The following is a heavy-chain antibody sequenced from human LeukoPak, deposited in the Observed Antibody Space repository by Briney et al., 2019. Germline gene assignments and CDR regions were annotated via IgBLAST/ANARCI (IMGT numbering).Heavy chain of an antibody. J-gene: IGHJ3*02. V-gene: IGHV1-69*13. CDR3: ARARGGYYDSSGYYYDAFDI. CDR1: GYTFTSYA. CDR2: IIPIFGTA. Sequence: SVKVSCKASGYTFTSYAISWVRQAPGQGLEWMGGIIPIFGTANYAQKFQGRVTITADESTSTAYMELSSLRSEDTAVYYCARARGGYYDSSGYYYDAFDIWGQGTMVTVSS. D-gene: IGHD3-22*01.